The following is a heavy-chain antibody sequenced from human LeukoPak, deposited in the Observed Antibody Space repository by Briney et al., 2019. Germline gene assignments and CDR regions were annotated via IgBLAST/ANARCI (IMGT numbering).Heavy chain of an antibody. CDR3: ARASTEYAVTDGFDT. Sequence: GGSLRLSCAASGFTFKDCTMNWVRQSPGKRLQWVSYVSFGSSYISYADSLKGRFTISRDDAKSSVYLEMTSLRTDDTAVYYCARASTEYAVTDGFDTWGPGTLVTVSS. V-gene: IGHV3-21*06. D-gene: IGHD4-17*01. J-gene: IGHJ5*02. CDR1: GFTFKDCT. CDR2: VSFGSSYI.